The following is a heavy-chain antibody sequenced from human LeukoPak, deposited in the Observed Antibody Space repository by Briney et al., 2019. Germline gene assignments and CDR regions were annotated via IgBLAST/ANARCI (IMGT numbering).Heavy chain of an antibody. J-gene: IGHJ4*02. CDR3: ARGPNYDFWGGYYAG. CDR1: GCSFSSYY. V-gene: IGHV4-34*01. D-gene: IGHD3-3*01. CDR2: INHSGST. Sequence: SESLSLTCAVCGCSFSSYYWSWIRQPPGKGLEWVWAINHSGSTNYNPSLKTRVTISVATSKNPFSLKLSSVTPADTAVYSCARGPNYDFWGGYYAGGGQGTLVTVSS.